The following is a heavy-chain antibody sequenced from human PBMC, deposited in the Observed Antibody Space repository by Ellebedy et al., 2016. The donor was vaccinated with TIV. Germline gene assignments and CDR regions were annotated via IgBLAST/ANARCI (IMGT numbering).Heavy chain of an antibody. CDR1: GYTFTSYY. J-gene: IGHJ4*02. CDR3: ASVEMATITPLGALVNPFDY. D-gene: IGHD5-24*01. V-gene: IGHV1-46*01. Sequence: ASVKVSCKASGYTFTSYYMHWVRQAPGQGLEWMGIINPSGGSTSYAQKFQGRVTMTRDTSTSTVYMELSSLRSEDTAVYYCASVEMATITPLGALVNPFDYWGQGTLVTVSS. CDR2: INPSGGST.